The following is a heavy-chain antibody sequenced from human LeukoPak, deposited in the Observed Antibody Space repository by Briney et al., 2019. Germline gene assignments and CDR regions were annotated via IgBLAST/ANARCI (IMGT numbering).Heavy chain of an antibody. Sequence: SETLSLTCTVSGYSISSGYYWGWIRQPPGKGLEWIGSIYHSGSTYYNPSLKSRVTISVDTSKNQFSLKLSSVTAADTAVYYCARRGLTATPTWGQGILVTVSS. V-gene: IGHV4-38-2*02. D-gene: IGHD2-15*01. CDR2: IYHSGST. CDR3: ARRGLTATPT. J-gene: IGHJ5*02. CDR1: GYSISSGYY.